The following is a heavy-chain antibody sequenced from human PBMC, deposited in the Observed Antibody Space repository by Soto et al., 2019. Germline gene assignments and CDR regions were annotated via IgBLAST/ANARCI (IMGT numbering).Heavy chain of an antibody. CDR2: ITSSSSTI. J-gene: IGHJ4*01. Sequence: GGSLRLSCAASGFTFSSYTMNWVRQAPGKGLEWVSYITSSSSTIYYADSVKGRFTISRDNAKNSLYLQMNSLRDEDTAVYFCVRDRDLDRDMVHADLWGQGTLVTVSS. CDR1: GFTFSSYT. D-gene: IGHD5-18*01. CDR3: VRDRDLDRDMVHADL. V-gene: IGHV3-48*02.